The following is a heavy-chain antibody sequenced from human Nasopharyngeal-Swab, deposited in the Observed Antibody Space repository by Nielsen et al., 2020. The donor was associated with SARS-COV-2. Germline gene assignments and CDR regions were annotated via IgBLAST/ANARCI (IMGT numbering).Heavy chain of an antibody. CDR1: GYTFTSYY. CDR3: ARESPYGDYLGWFDP. J-gene: IGHJ5*02. Sequence: SVKVSCKASGYTFTSYYMHWVRQAPGQGLEWMGRIIPILGIANYAQKFQGRVTITADKSTSTAYMELSSLRSEDTAVYYCARESPYGDYLGWFDPWGQGTLVTVSS. D-gene: IGHD4-17*01. CDR2: IIPILGIA. V-gene: IGHV1-69*04.